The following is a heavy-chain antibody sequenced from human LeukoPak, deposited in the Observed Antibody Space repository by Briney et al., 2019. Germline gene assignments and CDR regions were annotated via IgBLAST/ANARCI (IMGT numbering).Heavy chain of an antibody. V-gene: IGHV4-59*01. Sequence: PSETLSLTCTVSGGSISSYYWNWIRQPPGRGLEWIGYIYYSGSTNYNPSLKSRVTISLDTSKNQFSLKLGSVTAADTAVYYCARGDGSGSNWFDPWGQGTLVTVSS. CDR1: GGSISSYY. CDR3: ARGDGSGSNWFDP. CDR2: IYYSGST. D-gene: IGHD3-22*01. J-gene: IGHJ5*02.